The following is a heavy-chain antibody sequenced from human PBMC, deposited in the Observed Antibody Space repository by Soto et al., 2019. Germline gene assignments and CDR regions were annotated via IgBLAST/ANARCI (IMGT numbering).Heavy chain of an antibody. J-gene: IGHJ4*02. CDR2: IIPIFGTA. D-gene: IGHD1-1*01. Sequence: ASVKVSCKASGGTFSSYAISWVRQAPGQGLEWMGGIIPIFGTANYAQKFQGRVTITADESTSTAYMELSSLRSEETAVYYCARKRDIEGGQLDYWGQGTLVTVSS. CDR1: GGTFSSYA. CDR3: ARKRDIEGGQLDY. V-gene: IGHV1-69*13.